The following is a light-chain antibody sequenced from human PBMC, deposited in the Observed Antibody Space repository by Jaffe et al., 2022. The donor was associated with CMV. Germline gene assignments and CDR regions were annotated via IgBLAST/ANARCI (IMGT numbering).Light chain of an antibody. J-gene: IGLJ3*02. V-gene: IGLV1-51*02. CDR2: ENN. Sequence: QSVLTQPPSVSAAPGQKVTISCSGSSSNIGHNYVSWYQQLPGTAPKVLIHENNKRPSGIPDRFSGSKSGTSATLDINGLQTGDEADYYCGTWDTSLSARVFGGGTKLTVL. CDR1: SSNIGHNY. CDR3: GTWDTSLSARV.